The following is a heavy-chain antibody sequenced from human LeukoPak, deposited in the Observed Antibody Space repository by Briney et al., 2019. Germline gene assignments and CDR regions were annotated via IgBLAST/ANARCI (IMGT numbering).Heavy chain of an antibody. CDR1: GSFINDYS. J-gene: IGHJ6*03. CDR3: ARSPNYYYYFYMDV. V-gene: IGHV4-4*07. Sequence: SETLSLTCAVSGSFINDYSWSWVRQPAGRGLEWIGRFYTGYSTEYNPSLMSRVTILVDRSKSLISLNLRSVTAADTAVYYCARSPNYYYYFYMDVWGQGTTVTVSS. CDR2: FYTGYST.